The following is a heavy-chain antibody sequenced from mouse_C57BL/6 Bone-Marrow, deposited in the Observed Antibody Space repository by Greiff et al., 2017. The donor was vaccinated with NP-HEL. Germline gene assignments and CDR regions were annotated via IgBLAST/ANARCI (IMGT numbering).Heavy chain of an antibody. V-gene: IGHV14-2*01. CDR3: ARDYGSFYYYAMDY. CDR2: IDPEDGET. CDR1: GFNIKDYY. J-gene: IGHJ4*01. D-gene: IGHD1-1*01. Sequence: EVQRVESGAELVKPGASVKLSCTASGFNIKDYYMHWVKQRTEQGLEWIGGIDPEDGETKYAQKFQGKATITADTSTNTAYLQLSSLTSEDTAVYYCARDYGSFYYYAMDYWGQGTSVTVSS.